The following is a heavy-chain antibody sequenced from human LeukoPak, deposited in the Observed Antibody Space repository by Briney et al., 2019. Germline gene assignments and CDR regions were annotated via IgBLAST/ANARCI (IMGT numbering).Heavy chain of an antibody. Sequence: SETLSLTCAVYGGSFSGYYWSWIRPHPGKGLEWIGYIYYSGSTYYNPSLKSRVTISVDTSKNQFSLKLSSVTAADTAVYYCAREHSSSPHFDYWGQGTLVTVSS. CDR3: AREHSSSPHFDY. V-gene: IGHV4-31*11. CDR2: IYYSGST. D-gene: IGHD6-6*01. CDR1: GGSFSGYY. J-gene: IGHJ4*02.